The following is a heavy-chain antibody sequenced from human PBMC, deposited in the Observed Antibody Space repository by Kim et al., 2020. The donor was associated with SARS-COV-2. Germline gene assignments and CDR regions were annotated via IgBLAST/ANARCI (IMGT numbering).Heavy chain of an antibody. Sequence: YYAGSVKGRFTNSRDTAKIEVYLQMNGLRVEDAAVYYCARDGGVSGLFGYWGHETLVTVSS. J-gene: IGHJ4*01. D-gene: IGHD3-16*01. CDR3: ARDGGVSGLFGY. V-gene: IGHV3-48*03.